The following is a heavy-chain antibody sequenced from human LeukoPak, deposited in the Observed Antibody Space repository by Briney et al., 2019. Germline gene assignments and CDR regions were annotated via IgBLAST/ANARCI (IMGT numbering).Heavy chain of an antibody. J-gene: IGHJ3*02. D-gene: IGHD2-15*01. CDR3: AREDHDCSGGSCYSGAFDI. CDR1: GFTFSSYS. V-gene: IGHV3-64*01. CDR2: ISSNGGST. Sequence: WGSLRLSCAASGFTFSSYSMHWVRQAPGKGLEYVSAISSNGGSTYYANSVKGRFTISRDNSKNTLYLQMNSLRAEDTAVYYCAREDHDCSGGSCYSGAFDIWGQGTMVTVSS.